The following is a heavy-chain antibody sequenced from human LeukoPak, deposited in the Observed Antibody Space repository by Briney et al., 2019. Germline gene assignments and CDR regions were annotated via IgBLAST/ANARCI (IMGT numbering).Heavy chain of an antibody. CDR1: GGTFMSYA. CDR3: ARGAPIRVAVAATFDP. D-gene: IGHD6-19*01. CDR2: IIPIFGTA. Sequence: SVKVSFKASGGTFMSYAISWVRQAPGQGLEWMGGIIPIFGTANYAQKFQGRVTILADESTRTAYMELSSLRSEDTAVYYCARGAPIRVAVAATFDPWGQGTLVTVPS. V-gene: IGHV1-69*13. J-gene: IGHJ5*02.